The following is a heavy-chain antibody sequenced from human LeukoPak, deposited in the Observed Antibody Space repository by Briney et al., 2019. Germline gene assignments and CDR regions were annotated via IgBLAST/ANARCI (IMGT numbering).Heavy chain of an antibody. J-gene: IGHJ6*02. CDR1: GFTFSSYW. Sequence: GGSLRLSCAASGFTFSSYWMSWVRQAPGKGLEWVANIKQDGSEKYYVDSVKGRFTISRDNAKNLLYLQMNSLRAEDTAVYYCARVPLGCSGGSCYYYYGMDVWGQGTTVTVSS. CDR3: ARVPLGCSGGSCYYYYGMDV. V-gene: IGHV3-7*01. CDR2: IKQDGSEK. D-gene: IGHD2-15*01.